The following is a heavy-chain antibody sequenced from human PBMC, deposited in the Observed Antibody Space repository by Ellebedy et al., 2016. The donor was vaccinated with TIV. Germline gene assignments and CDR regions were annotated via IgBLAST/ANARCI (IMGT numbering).Heavy chain of an antibody. D-gene: IGHD1-26*01. CDR2: INPSGGST. V-gene: IGHV1-46*04. Sequence: AASVKVSCKASGYTFTSYYMHWVRQAPGQGLEWMGIINPSGGSTSYAQKLQGRVTMTRDTSTSTAYMELSSLRSEDTAVYYCARDDSWVGATAVGSYFDYWGQGTLVTVSS. J-gene: IGHJ4*02. CDR3: ARDDSWVGATAVGSYFDY. CDR1: GYTFTSYY.